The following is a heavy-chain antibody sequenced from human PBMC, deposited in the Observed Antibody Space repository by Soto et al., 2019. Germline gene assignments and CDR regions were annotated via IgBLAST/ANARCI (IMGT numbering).Heavy chain of an antibody. CDR3: AKDRYFEWPTAAHY. Sequence: EVQLLESGGGLVQPGGSVRLSCAASGFTFSDSAMTWVRQAPGQGLEWIAAISGSGERTHYADSVKGRSSISRDKSXSTVYLQMNSLKDEDTALYYCAKDRYFEWPTAAHYWGQGTLVTVSS. CDR1: GFTFSDSA. J-gene: IGHJ4*02. CDR2: ISGSGERT. D-gene: IGHD3-9*01. V-gene: IGHV3-23*01.